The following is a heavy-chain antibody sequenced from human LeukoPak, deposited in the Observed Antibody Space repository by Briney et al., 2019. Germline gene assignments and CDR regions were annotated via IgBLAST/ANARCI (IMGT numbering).Heavy chain of an antibody. J-gene: IGHJ4*02. CDR1: GFTFSSYG. D-gene: IGHD3-10*01. CDR2: ISGSGGST. CDR3: AKDPNMVRGVMNY. V-gene: IGHV3-23*01. Sequence: GGTLRLSCAASGFTFSSYGMSWVRQAPGKGLEWVSAISGSGGSTYYADSVKGWFTISRDNSKNTLYLQMNSLRAEDTAVYYCAKDPNMVRGVMNYWGQGTLVTVSS.